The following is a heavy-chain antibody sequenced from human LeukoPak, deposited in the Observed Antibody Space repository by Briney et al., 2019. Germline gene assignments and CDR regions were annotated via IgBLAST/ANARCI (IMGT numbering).Heavy chain of an antibody. CDR2: ISGSGGST. J-gene: IGHJ4*02. V-gene: IGHV3-23*01. D-gene: IGHD6-6*01. CDR1: GFTFSSYA. CDR3: AKDLVYSSSSAYFDY. Sequence: GGSLRLSCAASGFTFSSYAMSWVRQAPGKGLERVSAISGSGGSTYYADSVKGRFTISRDNSKNTLYLQMNSLRAEDTAVYYCAKDLVYSSSSAYFDYWGQGTLVTVSS.